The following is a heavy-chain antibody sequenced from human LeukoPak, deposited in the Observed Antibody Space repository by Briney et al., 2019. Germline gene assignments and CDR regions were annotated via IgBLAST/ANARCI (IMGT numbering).Heavy chain of an antibody. V-gene: IGHV1-46*01. Sequence: ASVKVSCTASGYTFTSPYIHWVRQAPGQGLEWMGIINPSGGTTIYAQKFRVRVTMTRDTSTSTVYMELSSLRSEDTAVYYCARQRGGQYEDAFDIWGQGTVVTVSS. J-gene: IGHJ3*02. CDR1: GYTFTSPY. CDR2: INPSGGTT. CDR3: ARQRGGQYEDAFDI. D-gene: IGHD2-8*01.